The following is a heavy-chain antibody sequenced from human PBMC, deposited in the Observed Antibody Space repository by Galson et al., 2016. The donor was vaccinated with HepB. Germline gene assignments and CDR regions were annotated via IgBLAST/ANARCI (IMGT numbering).Heavy chain of an antibody. CDR3: AKGPTSYFYGMDV. CDR2: ISYDGSNK. V-gene: IGHV3-30*18. Sequence: SLRLSCAASGFTVYNNYMWWVRQAPGKGLEWVAVISYDGSNKYYADSVKGRFTISRDNSKNTLYLQMNSLRADDMAVYYCAKGPTSYFYGMDVWGQGTTVTVSS. J-gene: IGHJ6*02. CDR1: GFTVYNNY.